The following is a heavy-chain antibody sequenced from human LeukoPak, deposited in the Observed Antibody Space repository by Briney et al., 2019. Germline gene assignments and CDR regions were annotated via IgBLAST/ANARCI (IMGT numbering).Heavy chain of an antibody. CDR3: AKDPYRVIVATGNYLDP. Sequence: GGSLRLSCVASGFTFYSYGMHWVRQAPGKGLEWVAVISHDGSNIHYGDSVKGRFTISRDNSRNTLYLQMNSLRAEDTAVYHCAKDPYRVIVATGNYLDPWGQGTLVTVSS. CDR1: GFTFYSYG. D-gene: IGHD3-22*01. CDR2: ISHDGSNI. J-gene: IGHJ5*02. V-gene: IGHV3-30*18.